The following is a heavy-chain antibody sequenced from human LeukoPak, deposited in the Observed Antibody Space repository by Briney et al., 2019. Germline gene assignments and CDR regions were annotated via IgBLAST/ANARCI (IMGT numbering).Heavy chain of an antibody. CDR3: ATYYDFWSGYSRSYYFDY. D-gene: IGHD3-3*01. Sequence: GGSLRLSCAASGFTFSSYSMNWVRQAPGKGLEWVSYISSSSSTIYYADSVKGRFTVSRDNAKNSLYLQMNSLRAEDTAVYYCATYYDFWSGYSRSYYFDYWGQGTLVTVSS. CDR2: ISSSSSTI. V-gene: IGHV3-48*01. J-gene: IGHJ4*02. CDR1: GFTFSSYS.